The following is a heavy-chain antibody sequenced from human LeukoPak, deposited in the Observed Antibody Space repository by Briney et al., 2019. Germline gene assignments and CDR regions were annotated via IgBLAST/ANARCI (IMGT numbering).Heavy chain of an antibody. V-gene: IGHV3-23*01. Sequence: GGSLRLSCAASGFNFGSYSMTWVRQAPGKGLEWVSSISGSGFNTFYSDSVKGRFTISRDNPKNTLYLQMNSLRAEDTAIYICAKLSDGSGLPYYFDSWGQGTLVTVS. CDR1: GFNFGSYS. J-gene: IGHJ4*02. CDR3: AKLSDGSGLPYYFDS. D-gene: IGHD3-10*01. CDR2: ISGSGFNT.